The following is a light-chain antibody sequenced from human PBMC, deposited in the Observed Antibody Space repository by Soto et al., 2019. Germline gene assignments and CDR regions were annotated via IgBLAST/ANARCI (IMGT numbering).Light chain of an antibody. V-gene: IGKV3-15*01. CDR3: QQYKNWPQWT. CDR1: QNIVRN. Sequence: EIVMTQSPATLSVSPGEGAALSCRARQNIVRNLAWFQQKPGQAPRLLMYGVSIRARVFPARFRGSGSGTDFTLTLSSLLSEDFSVYYCQQYKNWPQWTFGHGTKVVI. J-gene: IGKJ1*01. CDR2: GVS.